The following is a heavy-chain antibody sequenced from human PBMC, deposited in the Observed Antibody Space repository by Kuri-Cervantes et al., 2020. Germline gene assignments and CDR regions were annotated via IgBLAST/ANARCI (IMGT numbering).Heavy chain of an antibody. J-gene: IGHJ4*02. CDR3: ATDLVGNYVAFDY. D-gene: IGHD1-7*01. CDR2: FDPEDGET. Sequence: ASVKVSCKASGGTFSSYAISWVRQAPGKGLEWMGGFDPEDGETIYAQKFQGRVTMTEDTSTDTAYMELSSLRSEDTAVYYCATDLVGNYVAFDYWGQGTLVTVSS. CDR1: GGTFSSYA. V-gene: IGHV1-24*01.